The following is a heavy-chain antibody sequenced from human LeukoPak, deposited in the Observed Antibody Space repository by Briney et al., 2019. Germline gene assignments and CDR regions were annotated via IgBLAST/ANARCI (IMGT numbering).Heavy chain of an antibody. CDR1: GFTFSSYA. J-gene: IGHJ4*02. CDR2: ISYDGSNK. Sequence: PGGSLRLSCAASGFTFSSYAMHWVRQAPGKGLEWVAVISYDGSNKYYADSVKGRFTISRDNSKNTLYLQMNSLRAEDTAVYYCAMIAAAGSFDYWGQGTLVTVSS. CDR3: AMIAAAGSFDY. D-gene: IGHD6-13*01. V-gene: IGHV3-30*04.